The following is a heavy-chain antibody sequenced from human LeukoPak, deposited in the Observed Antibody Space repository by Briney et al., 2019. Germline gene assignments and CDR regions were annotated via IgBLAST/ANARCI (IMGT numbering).Heavy chain of an antibody. D-gene: IGHD6-19*01. J-gene: IGHJ4*02. CDR1: GFTFSDYY. V-gene: IGHV3-11*04. CDR2: ISGSGSSI. Sequence: PGGSLRLSCVASGFTFSDYYMSWIRQAPGKGLEWVSYISGSGSSIYYADSVKGRFTISRDNAKNSLSLQMNSLRAEDTAVYYCARRLLGIEVAADYWGQGTLVTVSS. CDR3: ARRLLGIEVAADY.